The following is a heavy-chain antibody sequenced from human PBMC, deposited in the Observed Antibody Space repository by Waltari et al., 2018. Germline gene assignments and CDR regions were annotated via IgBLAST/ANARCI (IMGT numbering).Heavy chain of an antibody. CDR3: ARAPAAVLDGAFDY. J-gene: IGHJ4*02. CDR1: GGSFSGYY. D-gene: IGHD2-2*01. V-gene: IGHV4-34*01. Sequence: QVQLQQWGAGLLKPSETLSLTCAVYGGSFSGYYWSWIRQPPGKGLEWIGESNQSGSTNYNPSLKSRVTISVDTSKNQFSLKLSSVTAADTAVYYCARAPAAVLDGAFDYWGQGTLVTVSS. CDR2: SNQSGST.